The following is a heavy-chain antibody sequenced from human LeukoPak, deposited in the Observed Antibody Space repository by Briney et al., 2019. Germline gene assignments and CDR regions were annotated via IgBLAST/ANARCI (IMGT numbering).Heavy chain of an antibody. D-gene: IGHD3-10*01. CDR3: ARGLYDSGPYYMDV. J-gene: IGHJ6*03. CDR1: GFTFSSHS. V-gene: IGHV3-21*01. Sequence: PGGSLTLSCAASGFTFSSHSMNWVRQAPGKGLEWVSSISGTSTYIYYADSVKGRFTISRDNAKSSLYLQMNGLRAEDTAVYYCARGLYDSGPYYMDVWVKGTMVTISS. CDR2: ISGTSTYI.